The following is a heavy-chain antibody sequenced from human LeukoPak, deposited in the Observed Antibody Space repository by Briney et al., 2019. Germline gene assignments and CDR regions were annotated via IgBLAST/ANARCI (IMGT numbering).Heavy chain of an antibody. CDR1: GHTFTTYY. D-gene: IGHD3-22*01. Sequence: GASVKVSCKASGHTFTTYYVHLVRQAPGQGLEWMGWVSTNDGNTVYAQRLQGRVTMTTDTSTSVAYMELRSLTSDDTAVYYCTRAPPGMTMMTDYWGQGTLVTVSS. V-gene: IGHV1-18*04. CDR3: TRAPPGMTMMTDY. CDR2: VSTNDGNT. J-gene: IGHJ4*02.